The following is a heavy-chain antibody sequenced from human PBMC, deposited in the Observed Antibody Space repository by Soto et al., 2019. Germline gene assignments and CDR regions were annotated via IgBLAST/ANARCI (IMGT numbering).Heavy chain of an antibody. V-gene: IGHV1-8*01. CDR1: GYTFTSYD. Sequence: GASVKVSCKASGYTFTSYDINWVRQATGQGLEWMGWMNPNSGNTGYAQKFQGRVTMTRNTSISTAYMELSSLRSEDTAVYYCARRGYSYGQYNWFDPWGQGTLVTVSS. D-gene: IGHD5-18*01. J-gene: IGHJ5*02. CDR2: MNPNSGNT. CDR3: ARRGYSYGQYNWFDP.